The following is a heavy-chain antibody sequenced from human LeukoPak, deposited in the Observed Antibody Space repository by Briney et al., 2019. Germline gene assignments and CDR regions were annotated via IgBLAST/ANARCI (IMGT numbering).Heavy chain of an antibody. CDR1: GFTFSDYY. Sequence: PGGSLRLSCAASGFTFSDYYMSWIRQAPGKGLEWVSYISSRGSTIYYADSVKGRFTISRDNAKNSLYLQMNSLRAEDTAVYYCARDRGWELLTIGRKDAFDIWGQGTMATVSS. CDR3: ARDRGWELLTIGRKDAFDI. D-gene: IGHD1-26*01. V-gene: IGHV3-11*01. CDR2: ISSRGSTI. J-gene: IGHJ3*02.